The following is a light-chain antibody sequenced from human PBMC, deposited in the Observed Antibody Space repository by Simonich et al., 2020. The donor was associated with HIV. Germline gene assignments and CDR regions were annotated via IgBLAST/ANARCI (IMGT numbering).Light chain of an antibody. V-gene: IGKV1-33*01. CDR2: DAS. CDR3: QQYDSLPLT. Sequence: DIQMTQSPYTLSASVGDRVTITCQASQDISNYLNWYQQKPGKAPKLLIYDASNLETGVPSRFSGSVSGTDFTFTISSLQPEDIATYYCQQYDSLPLTFGGGSKVEIK. J-gene: IGKJ4*01. CDR1: QDISNY.